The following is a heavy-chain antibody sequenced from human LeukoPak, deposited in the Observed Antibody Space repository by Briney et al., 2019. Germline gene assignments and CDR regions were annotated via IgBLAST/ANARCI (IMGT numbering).Heavy chain of an antibody. J-gene: IGHJ3*02. CDR2: ISAYNGNA. V-gene: IGHV1-18*01. D-gene: IGHD1-7*01. Sequence: ASVKVSCKASGYTFTSYGISWVRQAPGQGLEWMGWISAYNGNANYAQKLQGRVTMTTDTSTSTAYMELRSLRSDDTAVYYCARGSGTTGEGAFDIWGHGTMVTVSS. CDR1: GYTFTSYG. CDR3: ARGSGTTGEGAFDI.